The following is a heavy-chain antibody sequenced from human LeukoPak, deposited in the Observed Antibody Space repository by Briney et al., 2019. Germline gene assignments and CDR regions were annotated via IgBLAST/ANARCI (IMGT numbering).Heavy chain of an antibody. CDR3: ARAMYYFEY. CDR2: ISSSSSSI. Sequence: PGESLRLSCVGSGFPFSSYNMNWVRQAPGKRLEWVSYISSSSSSIYYADSVKGRFTISRDNAKNSLYLQMNSLRDEDTAVYSCARAMYYFEYWGQGTLVTVSS. J-gene: IGHJ4*02. CDR1: GFPFSSYN. V-gene: IGHV3-48*02.